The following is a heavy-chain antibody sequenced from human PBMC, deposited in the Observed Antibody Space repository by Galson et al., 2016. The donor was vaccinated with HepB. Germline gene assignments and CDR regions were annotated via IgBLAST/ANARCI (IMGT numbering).Heavy chain of an antibody. J-gene: IGHJ3*01. D-gene: IGHD2-21*01. CDR3: ARELVRSAFDL. V-gene: IGHV3-48*02. CDR2: ISTTVRTI. CDR1: GFAFSNSG. Sequence: SLRLSCAGSGFAFSNSGINWVRQAPGKGLQWISYISTTVRTIYYADSVVGRFTISRDNAKNSVYLQMNSLRDDDTAVHYCARELVRSAFDLWGQGTMVTVSS.